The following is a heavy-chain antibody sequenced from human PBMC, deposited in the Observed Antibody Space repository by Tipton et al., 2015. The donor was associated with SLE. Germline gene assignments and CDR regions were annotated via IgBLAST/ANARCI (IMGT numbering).Heavy chain of an antibody. CDR1: GYAFTTYY. V-gene: IGHV1-46*01. J-gene: IGHJ3*02. D-gene: IGHD6-25*01. CDR2: INPSGDST. Sequence: QLVQSGAEVKKPGASVKVSCKASGYAFTTYYIHWVRQAPRQGLEWMGIINPSGDSTNYAQRFQGRVTMTRDTSTSTVYMELSSLRSEDTAVYYCARQRDLDAFDIWGQGTMVIVSS. CDR3: ARQRDLDAFDI.